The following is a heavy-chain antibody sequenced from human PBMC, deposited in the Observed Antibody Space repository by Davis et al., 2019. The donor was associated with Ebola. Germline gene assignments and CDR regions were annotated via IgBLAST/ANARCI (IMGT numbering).Heavy chain of an antibody. CDR3: AKIPPSYYDILTGYPDY. Sequence: PGGSLRLSCAASGFTFSSYAMSWVRQAPGKGLEWVSAISGSGGSTYYADSVKGRFTISRDNSKNTLYLQMNSLRAEDTAVYYCAKIPPSYYDILTGYPDYWGQGTLVTVSS. J-gene: IGHJ4*02. D-gene: IGHD3-9*01. V-gene: IGHV3-23*01. CDR2: ISGSGGST. CDR1: GFTFSSYA.